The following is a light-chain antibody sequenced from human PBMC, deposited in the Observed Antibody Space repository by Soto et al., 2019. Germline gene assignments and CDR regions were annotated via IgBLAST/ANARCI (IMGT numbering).Light chain of an antibody. CDR2: GPS. J-gene: IGKJ1*01. CDR1: ESVSTN. CDR3: QQYNNWPPDRT. Sequence: EIVMTQSPSTLSVSPGERATLSCRASESVSTNVAWYQQKPGQVPRLLIYGPSTMATGITARFSGSGSGTEGTLNISSMHSEDFAIYFCQQYNNWPPDRTFGQGTKVEIK. V-gene: IGKV3-15*01.